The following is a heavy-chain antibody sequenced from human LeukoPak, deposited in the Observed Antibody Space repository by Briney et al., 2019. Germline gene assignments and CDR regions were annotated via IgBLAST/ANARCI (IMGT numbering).Heavy chain of an antibody. CDR1: GGTFSSHA. CDR2: IIPIFGTT. CDR3: ARGDSGYDYGFDN. J-gene: IGHJ4*02. D-gene: IGHD5-12*01. Sequence: SVKVSCKASGGTFSSHAISWVRQSPGQGLEWVGGIIPIFGTTNYAQKFQGRVTITTDESTSTGYMELRSLRSDDTAVYYCARGDSGYDYGFDNWGQGTLVTVSS. V-gene: IGHV1-69*05.